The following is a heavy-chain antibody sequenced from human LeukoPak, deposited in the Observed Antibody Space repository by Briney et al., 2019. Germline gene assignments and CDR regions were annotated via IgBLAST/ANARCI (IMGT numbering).Heavy chain of an antibody. CDR3: ARREVVPAAIGYYYYMDV. V-gene: IGHV3-30*01. Sequence: GRSLRLSCAASGFTFSSYAMHWVRQAPGKGLEWVAVISYDGSNKYYADSVKGRFTISRDNSKNTLYLQMNSLRAEDTAVYYCARREVVPAAIGYYYYMDVWGKGTTVTVSS. CDR1: GFTFSSYA. J-gene: IGHJ6*03. CDR2: ISYDGSNK. D-gene: IGHD2-2*02.